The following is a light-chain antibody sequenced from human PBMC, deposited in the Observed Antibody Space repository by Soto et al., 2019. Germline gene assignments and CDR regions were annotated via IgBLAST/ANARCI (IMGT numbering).Light chain of an antibody. CDR1: QSLVHSDGNTY. CDR2: DTS. Sequence: DIVMTQTPLSSPVTLGQPASISCRSSQSLVHSDGNTYLSWLQQRPGQPPRLLIYDTSTRAAGIAARFSGSGSGTEFTLTISSLQSEDFAVYYCQQYVHWPPGTFGQGTTVDIK. CDR3: QQYVHWPPGT. J-gene: IGKJ1*01. V-gene: IGKV2-24*01.